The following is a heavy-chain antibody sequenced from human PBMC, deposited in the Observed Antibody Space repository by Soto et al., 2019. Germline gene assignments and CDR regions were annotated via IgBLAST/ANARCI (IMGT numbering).Heavy chain of an antibody. CDR1: GGSMSSYY. CDR2: IDYSGNT. CDR3: ARDLYGERMVPGVITGQCYGMDX. D-gene: IGHD3-10*01. V-gene: IGHV4-59*01. Sequence: LSLTCTVSGGSMSSYYWSWIRQSPGKGLEWIGYIDYSGNTNYNPSLKSRVTISADTSKSQFSLNLASVTAADTAVYYCARDLYGERMVPGVITGQCYGMDXWGQGTTVTV. J-gene: IGHJ6*02.